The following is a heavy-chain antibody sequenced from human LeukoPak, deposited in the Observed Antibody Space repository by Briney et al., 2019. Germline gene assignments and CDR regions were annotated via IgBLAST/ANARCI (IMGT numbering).Heavy chain of an antibody. D-gene: IGHD1-26*01. Sequence: GGSLRLSCAASGFTFSTYAMSWVRQAPGKGLEWVSALSGSGGSTYYAESVKGRFTISRDNSKNTLYLQMSSLRAEDTAVYYCVKEEMGAHHAFDIWGQGTLVTVSS. CDR1: GFTFSTYA. V-gene: IGHV3-23*01. CDR3: VKEEMGAHHAFDI. CDR2: LSGSGGST. J-gene: IGHJ3*02.